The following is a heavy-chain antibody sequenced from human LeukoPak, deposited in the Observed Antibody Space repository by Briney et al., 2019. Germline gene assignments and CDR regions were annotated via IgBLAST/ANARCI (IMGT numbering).Heavy chain of an antibody. V-gene: IGHV3-30-3*01. D-gene: IGHD6-19*01. Sequence: LSGRSLRLSCVASGFIFNNYAMHWVRQAPGKGLEWLAVISYDESNKYYADSVKGRFTISRDNSKNALYLQMNILRAEDTAVYFCARGFSGGAVVAGPPNSWGQGTLVTVSS. CDR2: ISYDESNK. CDR3: ARGFSGGAVVAGPPNS. CDR1: GFIFNNYA. J-gene: IGHJ4*02.